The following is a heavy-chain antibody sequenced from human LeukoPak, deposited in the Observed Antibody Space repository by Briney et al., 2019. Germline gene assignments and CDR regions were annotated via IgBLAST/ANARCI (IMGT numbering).Heavy chain of an antibody. CDR3: ARAKDYYYYMDV. Sequence: ASVKASCKASGGTFSSYAISWVRQAPGQGLEWMGGIIPIFGTANYAQKLQGRVTMTTDTSTSTAYMELRSLRSDDTAVYYCARAKDYYYYMDVWGKGTTVTVSS. V-gene: IGHV1-69*05. CDR1: GGTFSSYA. CDR2: IIPIFGTA. J-gene: IGHJ6*03.